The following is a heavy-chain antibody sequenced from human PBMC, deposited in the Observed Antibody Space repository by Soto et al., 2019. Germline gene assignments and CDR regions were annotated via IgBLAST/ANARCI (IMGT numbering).Heavy chain of an antibody. J-gene: IGHJ6*03. CDR1: GGSISSYY. CDR3: ARSITMVRGVIITGYYYMDV. V-gene: IGHV4-59*08. CDR2: IYYSGST. D-gene: IGHD3-10*01. Sequence: SETLSLTCTVSGGSISSYYWSWIRQPPGKGLEWIGYIYYSGSTNYNPSLKSRVTISVDTSKNQFSLKLSSVTAADTAVYYCARSITMVRGVIITGYYYMDVWGKGTTVTVSS.